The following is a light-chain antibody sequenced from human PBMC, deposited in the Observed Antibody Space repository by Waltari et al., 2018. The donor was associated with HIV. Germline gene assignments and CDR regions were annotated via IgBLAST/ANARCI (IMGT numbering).Light chain of an antibody. Sequence: SYALTQPPSVSVSPGHTAIITCPGAKLGDKYGAWYRQKPGQSPVLVIYQDTKRPSGIPERFSGSNSGSTATLTISGTQTMDEADYYCQAWDSSTVVFGGGTKLTVL. CDR3: QAWDSSTVV. CDR2: QDT. J-gene: IGLJ2*01. CDR1: KLGDKY. V-gene: IGLV3-1*01.